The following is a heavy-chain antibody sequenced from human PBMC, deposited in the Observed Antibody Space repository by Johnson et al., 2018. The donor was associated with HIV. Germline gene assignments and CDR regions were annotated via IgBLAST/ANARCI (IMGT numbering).Heavy chain of an antibody. CDR1: GFTFSDYY. CDR2: ISSSGSTI. V-gene: IGHV3-11*04. J-gene: IGHJ3*02. CDR3: ARDRLWFGESDAFDI. D-gene: IGHD3-10*01. Sequence: MLLVESGGGLVKPGGSLRLSCAASGFTFSDYYMSWIRQAPGKGLEWVSYISSSGSTIYYADSVKGRFTISRDNAKNSLYLQMNRLGAEDTAVYYWARDRLWFGESDAFDIWGQGTMVTVSS.